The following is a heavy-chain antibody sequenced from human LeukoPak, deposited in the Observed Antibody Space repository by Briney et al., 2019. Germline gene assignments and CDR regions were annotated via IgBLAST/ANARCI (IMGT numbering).Heavy chain of an antibody. CDR3: ARGDHDYGDY. CDR2: IYYSGST. Sequence: SETLSLTCTVSGGSISSYYWSWIRQPPGKRLEWIGYIYYSGSTNYNPSLKSRVTISVDASKSQFSLKLSSVTAADTAVYYCARGDHDYGDYWGQGTLVTVSS. J-gene: IGHJ4*02. V-gene: IGHV4-59*01. CDR1: GGSISSYY.